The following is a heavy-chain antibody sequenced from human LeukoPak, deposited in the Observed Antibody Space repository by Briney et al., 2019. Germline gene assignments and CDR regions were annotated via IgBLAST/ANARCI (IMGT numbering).Heavy chain of an antibody. CDR2: ISSSGSTI. CDR1: GFTFSSYE. D-gene: IGHD3-22*01. V-gene: IGHV3-48*03. Sequence: PGGSLRLSCAASGFTFSSYEMNWVRQAPGKGLEWVSYISSSGSTIYYADSVKGRFTISRDNAKNSLYLQMNSLRAEDTAVYYCARDQGENYDSSGYYPYWGQGTLVTVSS. J-gene: IGHJ4*02. CDR3: ARDQGENYDSSGYYPY.